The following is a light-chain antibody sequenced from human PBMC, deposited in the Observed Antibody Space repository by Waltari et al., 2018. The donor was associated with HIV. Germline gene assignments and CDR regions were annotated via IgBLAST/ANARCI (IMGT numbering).Light chain of an antibody. J-gene: IGLJ2*01. Sequence: SYEVTQPPSVAVSPGQTATITCSGYELGDKYTCWYQHKPGQSPLLVIYQDHKRPSGIPERFSGSRSGHTATLTISGSLPMDEADYYCQAWGSTTSGVFGRGTKLTVL. CDR3: QAWGSTTSGV. V-gene: IGLV3-1*01. CDR2: QDH. CDR1: ELGDKY.